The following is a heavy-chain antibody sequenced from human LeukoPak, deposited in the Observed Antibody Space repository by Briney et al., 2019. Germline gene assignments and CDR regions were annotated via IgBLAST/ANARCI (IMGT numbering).Heavy chain of an antibody. CDR1: GFTFSSYS. CDR2: ISSSSSYI. Sequence: GGSLRLSCAASGFTFSSYSMNWVRQAPGKGLEWVSSISSSSSYIYYADSVKGRFTISRDNAKNSLYLQMNSLRAEDTAVYYCARDFGGSGSYISGGMDVWGQGTTVTVSS. D-gene: IGHD3-10*01. V-gene: IGHV3-21*01. J-gene: IGHJ6*02. CDR3: ARDFGGSGSYISGGMDV.